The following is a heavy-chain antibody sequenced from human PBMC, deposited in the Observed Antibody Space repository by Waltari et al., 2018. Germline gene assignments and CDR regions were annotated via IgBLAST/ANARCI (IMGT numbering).Heavy chain of an antibody. CDR3: ARDRGLRGGYDS. CDR2: IHPSGTT. J-gene: IGHJ5*02. CDR1: GVSISSSNW. V-gene: IGHV4-4*02. Sequence: QVQLQESGPGLVTPSGTLSLTCAVSGVSISSSNWWSWVRQPPGKGLEWLGEIHPSGTTNYNPSLKSRVTISVDNSKNQFSLKLSSVTAAATAVYYCARDRGLRGGYDSWGQGTLVTVSS. D-gene: IGHD5-12*01.